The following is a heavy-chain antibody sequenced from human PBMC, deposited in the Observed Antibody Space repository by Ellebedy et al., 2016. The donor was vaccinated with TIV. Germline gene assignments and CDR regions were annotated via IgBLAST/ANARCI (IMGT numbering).Heavy chain of an antibody. CDR1: GGTFSSYA. Sequence: SVKVSXKASGGTFSSYAISWVRQAPGQGLEWMGGIIPIFGTANYAQKFQGRVTITADESTSTAYMELSSLRSEDTAVYYCATVSDHIVVVTAIRGHNYYYYGMDVWGQGTTVTVSS. CDR2: IIPIFGTA. D-gene: IGHD2-21*02. CDR3: ATVSDHIVVVTAIRGHNYYYYGMDV. J-gene: IGHJ6*02. V-gene: IGHV1-69*13.